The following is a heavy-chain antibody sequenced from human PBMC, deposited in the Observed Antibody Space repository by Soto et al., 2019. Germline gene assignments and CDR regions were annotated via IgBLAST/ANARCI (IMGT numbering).Heavy chain of an antibody. CDR2: INGRSNYK. J-gene: IGHJ4*02. Sequence: EVQVVESGGGLVKPGGSLRLSCATSGFSFSTYNMNWVRQAPGKGLEWVSSINGRSNYKYYTDSVKGRFAISSDNPKNSLYLQMDSLRVEDTALYYCVREDGLVGSNSAFDSWGQGTLVTVSS. D-gene: IGHD1-26*01. CDR1: GFSFSTYN. V-gene: IGHV3-21*02. CDR3: VREDGLVGSNSAFDS.